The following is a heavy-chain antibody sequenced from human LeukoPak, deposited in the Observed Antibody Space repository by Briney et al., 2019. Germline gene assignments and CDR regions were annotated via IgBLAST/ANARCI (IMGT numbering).Heavy chain of an antibody. Sequence: ASVKVSCKASGYTFTGYYMHWVRQAPGQGLEWMGWINPNSGGTNYAQKFQGRVTMTRDTSISTAYMELSRLRSDDTAVYYCTGPGYYYDSSDAFDIWGQGTMVTVSS. CDR2: INPNSGGT. D-gene: IGHD3-22*01. CDR1: GYTFTGYY. CDR3: TGPGYYYDSSDAFDI. J-gene: IGHJ3*02. V-gene: IGHV1-2*02.